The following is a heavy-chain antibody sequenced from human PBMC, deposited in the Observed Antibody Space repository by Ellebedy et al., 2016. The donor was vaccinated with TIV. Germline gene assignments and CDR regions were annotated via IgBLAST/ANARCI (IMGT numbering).Heavy chain of an antibody. CDR1: GGSFSGYY. J-gene: IGHJ5*02. CDR3: ARFSYCSSTSCSSKDLYWFDP. V-gene: IGHV4-34*01. CDR2: INHSGST. D-gene: IGHD2-2*01. Sequence: SETLSLTXAVYGGSFSGYYWSWIRQPPGKGLEWIGEINHSGSTNYNPSLKSRVTISVDTSKNQFSLKLSSVTAADTAVYYCARFSYCSSTSCSSKDLYWFDPWGQGTLVTVSS.